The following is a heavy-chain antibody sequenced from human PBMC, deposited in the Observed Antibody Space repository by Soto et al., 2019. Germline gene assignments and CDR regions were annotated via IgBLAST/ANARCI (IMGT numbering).Heavy chain of an antibody. J-gene: IGHJ3*01. D-gene: IGHD2-15*01. CDR2: ISPNNGAT. Sequence: GASVKVSCKASGYTFSDYYMHWVRQAPGQGLECMGWISPNNGATNYAQKFQDRVTMTRDASITTAYMELSRLSSDDTAVYYCARGGEFCSTGSCNSSLGDAFDVWGQGTTVTVSS. CDR3: ARGGEFCSTGSCNSSLGDAFDV. V-gene: IGHV1-2*02. CDR1: GYTFSDYY.